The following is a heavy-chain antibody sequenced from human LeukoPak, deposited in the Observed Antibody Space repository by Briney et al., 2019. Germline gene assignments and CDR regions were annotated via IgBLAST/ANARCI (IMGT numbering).Heavy chain of an antibody. J-gene: IGHJ5*01. CDR3: ARVKMEECSGGSCYVFGWFDP. CDR1: GFTFSSYS. V-gene: IGHV3-21*04. CDR2: ISSSSSYI. Sequence: GGSLRLSCAASGFTFSSYSMNWVRQAPGKGLEWVSSISSSSSYIYYADSVKGRFTISRDNAKNSLYLQMNSLRAEDTAVYYCARVKMEECSGGSCYVFGWFDPWGQGTLVTVSS. D-gene: IGHD2-15*01.